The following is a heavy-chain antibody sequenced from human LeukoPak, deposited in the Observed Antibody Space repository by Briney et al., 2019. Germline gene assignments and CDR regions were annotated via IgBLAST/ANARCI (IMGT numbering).Heavy chain of an antibody. Sequence: PGGSLRLSCAASEFTFSSYSMNWVRQAPGQGLEWVSYISSSSTTIYYADSVRGRFTISRDNAKNSLYLQMNSLRAEDTAVYYCARAMTTEANDYWGQGTLVTVSS. V-gene: IGHV3-48*01. CDR3: ARAMTTEANDY. CDR1: EFTFSSYS. D-gene: IGHD4-11*01. J-gene: IGHJ4*02. CDR2: ISSSSTTI.